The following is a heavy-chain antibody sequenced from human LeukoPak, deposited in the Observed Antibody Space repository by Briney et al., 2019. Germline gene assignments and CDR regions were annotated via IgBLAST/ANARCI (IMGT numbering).Heavy chain of an antibody. CDR2: IWYDGSNK. Sequence: GGSPRLSCAASGFTFSSYGMHWVRQAPGKGLEWVAVIWYDGSNKYYADSVKGRFTISRDNSKNTLYLQMNSLRAEDTAVYYCARGVLRYYYDSSGACDYWGQGTLVTVSS. J-gene: IGHJ4*02. V-gene: IGHV3-33*01. CDR3: ARGVLRYYYDSSGACDY. D-gene: IGHD3-22*01. CDR1: GFTFSSYG.